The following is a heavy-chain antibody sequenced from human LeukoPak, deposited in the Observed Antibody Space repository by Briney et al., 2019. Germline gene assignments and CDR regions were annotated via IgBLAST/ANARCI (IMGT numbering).Heavy chain of an antibody. D-gene: IGHD3-10*01. CDR1: GLTFSSYA. Sequence: GGSLRLSCAFSGLTFSSYAMTWVRQAPGKGLEWVSAVSGGGGSTYYADSVRGPFTISRDNSKNTLYLQMNSLKAEDTAVYYCASDGAKFGALTYYYYYMDVWGKGTTVTVSS. J-gene: IGHJ6*03. V-gene: IGHV3-23*01. CDR2: VSGGGGST. CDR3: ASDGAKFGALTYYYYYMDV.